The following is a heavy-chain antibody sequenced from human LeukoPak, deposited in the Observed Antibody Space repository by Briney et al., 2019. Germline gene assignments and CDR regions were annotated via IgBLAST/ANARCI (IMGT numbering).Heavy chain of an antibody. CDR2: INHSGST. D-gene: IGHD3-10*01. CDR3: ARGRYYGSGSYYAPYGMDV. CDR1: GGSISSGNYF. V-gene: IGHV4-39*07. J-gene: IGHJ6*02. Sequence: SETLSLTCTVSGGSISSGNYFWSWIRQPPGKGLEWIGEINHSGSTNYHPSLKSRVTISVDTSKNQFSLKLSSVTAADTAVYYCARGRYYGSGSYYAPYGMDVWGQGTTVTVSS.